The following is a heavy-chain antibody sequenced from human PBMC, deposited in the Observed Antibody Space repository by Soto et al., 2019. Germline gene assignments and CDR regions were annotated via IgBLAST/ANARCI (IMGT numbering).Heavy chain of an antibody. D-gene: IGHD2-2*01. V-gene: IGHV4-4*02. CDR2: IYHSGST. CDR1: GGSISSSNW. CDR3: ASGPDIVVVPAAAYFDY. J-gene: IGHJ4*02. Sequence: QVQLQESGPGLVKPSGTLSLTCAVSGGSISSSNWWSWVRQPPGKGLEWIGEIYHSGSTNYNPSLKGRVTISVDKSKNQFSLKLSSVTAADTAVYYCASGPDIVVVPAAAYFDYWGQGTLVTVSS.